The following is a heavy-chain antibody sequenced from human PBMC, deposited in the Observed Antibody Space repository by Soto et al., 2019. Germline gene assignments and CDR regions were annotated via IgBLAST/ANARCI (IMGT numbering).Heavy chain of an antibody. CDR3: ARDLEQVGATPPYYYGMDV. V-gene: IGHV4-30-4*01. CDR1: GASIRSTDYY. J-gene: IGHJ6*02. CDR2: VYYTGST. D-gene: IGHD1-26*01. Sequence: KTSETLSLTCTVSGASIRSTDYYWSWIRQAPGKGLEWIGYVYYTGSTYYNPSLMSRLTISVDTSKNQFSLKLSSVTAADTAVYYCARDLEQVGATPPYYYGMDVWGQGTTVTVSS.